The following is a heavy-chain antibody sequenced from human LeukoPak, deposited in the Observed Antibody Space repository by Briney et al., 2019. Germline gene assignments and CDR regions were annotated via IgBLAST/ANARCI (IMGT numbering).Heavy chain of an antibody. V-gene: IGHV3-7*01. Sequence: GGSLRLSCAASGFTFSSYWMNWARQAPGKGLEWVASINHNGNVNYYVDSVKGRFTISRDNAKNSLYLQMSSLRTEDTGVYFCVRDAGGYWGQGTLVTVSS. CDR1: GFTFSSYW. D-gene: IGHD1-14*01. CDR2: INHNGNVN. CDR3: VRDAGGY. J-gene: IGHJ4*02.